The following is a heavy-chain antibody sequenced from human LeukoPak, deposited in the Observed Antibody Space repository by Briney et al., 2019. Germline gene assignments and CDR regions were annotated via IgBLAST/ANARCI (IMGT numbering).Heavy chain of an antibody. Sequence: PGGSLRLSCSASGFTFSSYAMHWVRQAPGKGLEYVSAISSNGGSTYYADSVKGRLTISRDNSKNTLYLQMSSLRVEDTAVYYCFVVVNAIPRWGQGTLVTVSS. CDR3: FVVVNAIPR. D-gene: IGHD2-21*01. CDR2: ISSNGGST. V-gene: IGHV3-64D*09. J-gene: IGHJ4*02. CDR1: GFTFSSYA.